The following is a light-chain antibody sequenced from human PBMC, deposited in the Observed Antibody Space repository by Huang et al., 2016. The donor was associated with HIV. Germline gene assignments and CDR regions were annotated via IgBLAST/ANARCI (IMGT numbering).Light chain of an antibody. CDR2: LGS. CDR1: RSLQHINRYNY. V-gene: IGKV2-28*01. J-gene: IGKJ2*03. CDR3: MQSLHTPYS. Sequence: DNVMIQSPLSLSVTPGEPASISCTSSRSLQHINRYNYVDWYLLKPGQSPQLLIFLGSNRASGVPDRFTGSGSGTYFSLKISRVEAEDVGVYYCMQSLHTPYSFGQGTKLEIK.